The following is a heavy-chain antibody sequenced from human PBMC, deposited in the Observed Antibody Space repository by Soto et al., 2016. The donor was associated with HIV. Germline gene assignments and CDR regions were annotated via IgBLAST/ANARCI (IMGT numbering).Heavy chain of an antibody. CDR2: ISGDGNST. J-gene: IGHJ4*02. D-gene: IGHD2-15*01. V-gene: IGHV3-74*01. CDR1: KFTFYTYW. CDR3: ARGGSSRGGWY. Sequence: EVQLAESGGGLVQPGASLRLSCAASKFTFYTYWMHWVRQAPGKGLVWVSRISGDGNSTNYVDSVKGRFTISRDNAKNTLYLQMTSLRAEDTAVYYCARGGSSRGGWYWGQGTLVTVSS.